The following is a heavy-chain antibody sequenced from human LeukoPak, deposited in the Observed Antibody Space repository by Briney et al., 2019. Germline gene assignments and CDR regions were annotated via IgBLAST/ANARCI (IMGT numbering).Heavy chain of an antibody. CDR1: GFTFSSYA. D-gene: IGHD6-13*01. Sequence: PGGSLRLSCAASGFTFSSYAMSWVRQAPGKGLEWVSAISGSGGSTCYADSVKGRFTISRDNSKNTLYLQMNSLRAEDTAVYYSAKDPRGRVAAAPLDYWGQGTLVTVSS. CDR2: ISGSGGST. CDR3: AKDPRGRVAAAPLDY. V-gene: IGHV3-23*01. J-gene: IGHJ4*02.